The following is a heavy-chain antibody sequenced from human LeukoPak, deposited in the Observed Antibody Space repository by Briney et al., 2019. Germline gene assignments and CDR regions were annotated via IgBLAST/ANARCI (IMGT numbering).Heavy chain of an antibody. V-gene: IGHV1-46*01. D-gene: IGHD2-21*02. CDR1: GYTFTSYY. CDR2: INPSGGST. J-gene: IGHJ4*02. Sequence: PWASVKVSCKASGYTFTSYYMHWVRQAPGQGLEWMGIINPSGGSTRYAQKFQGRVTMTRDTSTSTVYMELSSLRSEDTAVYYCARDPLNCGGDCYHFDYWGQGTLVTVSS. CDR3: ARDPLNCGGDCYHFDY.